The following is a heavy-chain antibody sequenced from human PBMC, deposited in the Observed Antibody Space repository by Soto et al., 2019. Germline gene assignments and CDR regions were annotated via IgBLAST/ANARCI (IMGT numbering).Heavy chain of an antibody. CDR1: GFSFSSYG. CDR2: ISHDGSND. CDR3: ATDANEYLWEYYFDF. Sequence: PWGSLRLSCAASGFSFSSYGIHFFRHAPSKGLEWVAFISHDGSNDYYADSVKGRYTISRDNSKNTVYLQMNSLRVEDTAVYYCATDANEYLWEYYFDFWGQGTLVTVSS. V-gene: IGHV3-30*03. J-gene: IGHJ4*02. D-gene: IGHD3-16*01.